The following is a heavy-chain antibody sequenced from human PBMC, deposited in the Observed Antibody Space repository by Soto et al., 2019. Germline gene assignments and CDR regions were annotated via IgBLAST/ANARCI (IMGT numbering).Heavy chain of an antibody. V-gene: IGHV4-30-4*01. CDR2: IYYNGNT. J-gene: IGHJ4*02. CDR3: ARVMIAYFDSSGYPDH. Sequence: PSETLSLTCAVSGGSIVSGNYYWSWIRQTPGKGLEWIGYIYYNGNTFYNPSLKSRLTISVDTSKNHFSLDLSSVTAADTAVYYCARVMIAYFDSSGYPDHWGQGALVTVSS. CDR1: GGSIVSGNYY. D-gene: IGHD3-22*01.